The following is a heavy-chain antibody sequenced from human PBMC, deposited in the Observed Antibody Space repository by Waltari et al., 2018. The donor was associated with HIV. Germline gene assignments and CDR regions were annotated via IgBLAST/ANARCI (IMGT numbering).Heavy chain of an antibody. Sequence: QVQLVQSGAEVKKPGSSVKVSCKASGGTFSSYAISWVRQAPGQGLEWMGGIIPIFGTANDAQKFQGRVTITADESTSTAYMELSSLRSEDTAVYYCASPLHYDFWSGYHDWYFDLWGRGTLVTVSS. V-gene: IGHV1-69*13. CDR3: ASPLHYDFWSGYHDWYFDL. CDR2: IIPIFGTA. J-gene: IGHJ2*01. D-gene: IGHD3-3*01. CDR1: GGTFSSYA.